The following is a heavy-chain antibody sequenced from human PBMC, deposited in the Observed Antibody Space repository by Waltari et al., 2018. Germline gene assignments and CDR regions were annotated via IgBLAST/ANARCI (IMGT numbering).Heavy chain of an antibody. D-gene: IGHD6-19*01. V-gene: IGHV3-53*01. J-gene: IGHJ3*02. CDR1: GFTVSSNY. CDR3: ARTFGGIAVAGDAFDI. Sequence: EVQLVESGGGLIQPGGSLRLSCAASGFTVSSNYMSWVRQAPGKGLEWVSVIYSGGSTYYADSVKGRFTISRDNSKNTLYLQMNSLRAEDTAVYYCARTFGGIAVAGDAFDIWGQGTMVTVSS. CDR2: IYSGGST.